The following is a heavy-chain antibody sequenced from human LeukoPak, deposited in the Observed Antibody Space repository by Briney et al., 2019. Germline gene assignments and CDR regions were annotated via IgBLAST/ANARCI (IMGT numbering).Heavy chain of an antibody. CDR1: GGTFSSYA. CDR3: AMSDTYYDILTGYSMEINDY. Sequence: ASVKVSCKASGGTFSSYAISWVRQAPGQGLEWMGGIIPIFGTANYAQKFQGRVTITADESTSTAYMELSSLRSEDTAVYYCAMSDTYYDILTGYSMEINDYWGQGTLVTVSS. D-gene: IGHD3-9*01. CDR2: IIPIFGTA. J-gene: IGHJ4*02. V-gene: IGHV1-69*13.